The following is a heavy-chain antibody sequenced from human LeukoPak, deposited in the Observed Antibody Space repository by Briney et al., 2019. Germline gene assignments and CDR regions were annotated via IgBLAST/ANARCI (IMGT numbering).Heavy chain of an antibody. CDR3: ARTGHCSGGSCYSSDY. Sequence: SAPLSLPCAVYGGSFSGYYWSWIRQPPGKGLEWIGEINHSGSTNYNPSLKSRVTISVDTSKNQFSLKLSSVTAADTAVYYCARTGHCSGGSCYSSDYWGQGTLVTVSS. CDR2: INHSGST. CDR1: GGSFSGYY. V-gene: IGHV4-34*01. J-gene: IGHJ4*02. D-gene: IGHD2-15*01.